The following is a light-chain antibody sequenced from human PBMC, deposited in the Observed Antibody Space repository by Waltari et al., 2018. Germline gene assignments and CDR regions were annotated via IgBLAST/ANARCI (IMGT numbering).Light chain of an antibody. J-gene: IGKJ2*02. Sequence: EIVITQSPPAMSVSPGERATLSCRASQSISNNLAWYQHKPGQPPRLLISGASTRATGVPARFSGGGSGTEFTLTISSLQSEDSAIYFYQQYNTWPPSTFGQGTKLEIK. CDR2: GAS. CDR1: QSISNN. CDR3: QQYNTWPPST. V-gene: IGKV3-15*01.